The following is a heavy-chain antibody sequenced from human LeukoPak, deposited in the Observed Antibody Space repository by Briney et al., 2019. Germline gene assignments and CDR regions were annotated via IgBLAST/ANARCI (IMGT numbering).Heavy chain of an antibody. D-gene: IGHD6-19*01. CDR2: IKQDRSEK. J-gene: IGHJ4*02. V-gene: IGHV3-7*01. CDR1: GFTFTNYW. Sequence: GGSLRLSCAASGFTFTNYWMSWVRQAPGKGLELVANIKQDRSEKYYVDSVKGRFTISRDNAKNSLYLQMNSLRAEDTAVYYCARDRVSSGWDHDYWGQGTLVTVSS. CDR3: ARDRVSSGWDHDY.